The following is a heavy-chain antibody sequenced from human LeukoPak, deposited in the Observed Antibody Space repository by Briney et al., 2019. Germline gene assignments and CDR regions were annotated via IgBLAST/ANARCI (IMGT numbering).Heavy chain of an antibody. V-gene: IGHV3-53*04. CDR3: ARGGTPGYSSGRIDY. D-gene: IGHD6-19*01. Sequence: SGGSLRLSCVASEFTVSSNYMSWVRQAPGKGLEWVSVIYSAGNTYYADSVRGRFTISRHNSENTLYLHMNSLRVEDTAVYFCARGGTPGYSSGRIDYWGQGTLVTVSS. CDR2: IYSAGNT. CDR1: EFTVSSNY. J-gene: IGHJ4*02.